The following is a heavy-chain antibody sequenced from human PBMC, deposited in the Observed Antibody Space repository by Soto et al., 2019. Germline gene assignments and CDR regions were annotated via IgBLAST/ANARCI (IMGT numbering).Heavy chain of an antibody. Sequence: PGGPLRLSCAASGFTFSDYYMSWIRQAPGKGLEWVSYISSSGSTIYYADSVKGRFTISRDNAKNSLYLQMNSLRAEDTAVYYCARDETIRYYDSSGFGYFDYWGQGTLVTVSS. D-gene: IGHD3-22*01. CDR1: GFTFSDYY. CDR2: ISSSGSTI. V-gene: IGHV3-11*01. CDR3: ARDETIRYYDSSGFGYFDY. J-gene: IGHJ4*02.